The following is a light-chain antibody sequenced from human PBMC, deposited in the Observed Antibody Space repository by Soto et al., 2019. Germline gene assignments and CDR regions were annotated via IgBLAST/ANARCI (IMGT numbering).Light chain of an antibody. J-gene: IGKJ4*01. CDR3: QRYDNWPLI. CDR1: QTISDN. CDR2: HTS. V-gene: IGKV3-15*01. Sequence: EIVMTQSPANLSVSPGESVSLSCRASQTISDNLAWYQQKPGLPPRLLIYHTSTRASGVPARFSGSGSGTDFSLTSRSLQSEDFAVYYFQRYDNWPLIFGGGTKVDI.